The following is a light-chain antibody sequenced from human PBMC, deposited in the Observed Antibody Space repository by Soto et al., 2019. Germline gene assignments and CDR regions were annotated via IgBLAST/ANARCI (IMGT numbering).Light chain of an antibody. V-gene: IGLV2-14*03. Sequence: SALAQPSPLSGSPGQSIALSCPGNSKYVGAYDYVSWYQQHPDRAPRLVIYEVSNRPSGVSNRFSGSKSVNTATLTISGLQAEDEADYYCASHTTTNTRVFGTGTKVTVL. CDR2: EVS. J-gene: IGLJ1*01. CDR1: SKYVGAYDY. CDR3: ASHTTTNTRV.